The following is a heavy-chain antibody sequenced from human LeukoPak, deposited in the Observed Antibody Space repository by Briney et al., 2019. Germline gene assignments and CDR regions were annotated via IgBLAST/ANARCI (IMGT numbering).Heavy chain of an antibody. CDR3: ATDYYGSGSYYTYAGY. J-gene: IGHJ4*02. Sequence: WASVKVSCKASGYTFTSYGISWVRQAPGQGLEWMGWISAYNGNTNYAQKLQGRVTMTTDTSTSTAYMELRSLRSDDTAVYYCATDYYGSGSYYTYAGYWGQGTLVTVSS. CDR2: ISAYNGNT. D-gene: IGHD3-10*01. V-gene: IGHV1-18*01. CDR1: GYTFTSYG.